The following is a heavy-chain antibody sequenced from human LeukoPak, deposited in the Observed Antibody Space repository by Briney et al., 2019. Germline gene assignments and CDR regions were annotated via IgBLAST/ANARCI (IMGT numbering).Heavy chain of an antibody. CDR3: ARDGGGGYCSSGVCSEARIFDP. D-gene: IGHD2-8*01. CDR1: GYRFTSYG. CDR2: ISAYNGNT. J-gene: IGHJ5*02. V-gene: IGHV1-18*01. Sequence: ASVKVSCKASGYRFTSYGFNWVRQAPGQGLEWMGWISAYNGNTNYVPKLQGRVTMTTDTSTSTAYMELRSLRFDDAAVYYCARDGGGGYCSSGVCSEARIFDPWGQGTLVTVSS.